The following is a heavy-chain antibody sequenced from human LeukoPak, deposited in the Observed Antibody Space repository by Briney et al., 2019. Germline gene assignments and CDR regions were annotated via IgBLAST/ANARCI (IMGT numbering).Heavy chain of an antibody. J-gene: IGHJ6*04. CDR3: AELGITMIGGV. V-gene: IGHV3-23*01. CDR2: ISADGGTT. D-gene: IGHD3-10*02. CDR1: GFAFSFEA. Sequence: GGSLRLSCGASGFAFSFEAMSWVRQAPGKGLEWASAISADGGTTYYADSVKGRFSISRDNSKNTLYLQMNSLRAEDTAVYYCAELGITMIGGVWGKGTTVTISS.